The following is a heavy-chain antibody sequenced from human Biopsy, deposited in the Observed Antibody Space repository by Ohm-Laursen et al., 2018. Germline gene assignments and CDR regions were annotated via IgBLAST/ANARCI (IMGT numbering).Heavy chain of an antibody. D-gene: IGHD3-9*01. CDR3: ATKLTGYFHH. Sequence: SVKVSCKSPGGTFSNYGVNWVRQAPEQGLEWLGGNIPILGTGNYAQKFQDRVTVAADTSTSTATMELRSLRSDDTAVYYCATKLTGYFHHWGQGTLVIVSS. J-gene: IGHJ1*01. CDR1: GGTFSNYG. CDR2: NIPILGTG. V-gene: IGHV1-69*06.